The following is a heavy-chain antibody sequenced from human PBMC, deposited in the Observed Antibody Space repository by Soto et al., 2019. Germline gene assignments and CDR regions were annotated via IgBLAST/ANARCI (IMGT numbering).Heavy chain of an antibody. D-gene: IGHD3-3*01. CDR3: ARDRRYYDFWSGAGYYYGMDV. J-gene: IGHJ6*02. Sequence: ESGGGVVQPGRSLRLSCAASGFTFSSYAMHWVRQAPGKGLEWVAVISYDGSNKYYADSVKGRFTISRDNSKNTLYLQMNSLRAEDTAVYYCARDRRYYDFWSGAGYYYGMDVWGQGTTVTVSS. CDR1: GFTFSSYA. CDR2: ISYDGSNK. V-gene: IGHV3-30-3*01.